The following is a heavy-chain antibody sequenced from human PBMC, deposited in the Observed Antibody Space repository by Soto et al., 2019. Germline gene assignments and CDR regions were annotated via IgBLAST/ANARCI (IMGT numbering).Heavy chain of an antibody. D-gene: IGHD3-16*01. CDR1: GFPFGSYA. V-gene: IGHV3-23*01. Sequence: EVQLLESGGGLVQPGGSLRLSCAAPGFPFGSYAMNCLRQAPGRGLECVSFISGSGRTTYYADSVKGRFTVSRDNSKNTLYLQMNSLRAEDTALYYCAKFRGPSYSYYSMDVWGKGTTVTVSS. CDR2: ISGSGRTT. J-gene: IGHJ6*03. CDR3: AKFRGPSYSYYSMDV.